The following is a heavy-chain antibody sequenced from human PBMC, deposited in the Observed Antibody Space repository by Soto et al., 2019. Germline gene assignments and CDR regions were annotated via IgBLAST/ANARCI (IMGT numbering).Heavy chain of an antibody. Sequence: QVQLVQSGAEVKKPGSSVKVSCKASGGTFSSYTISWVRQAPGQGLEWMGRIIPILGIANYAQKFQGRVTITADKSTSTAYMELSSLRSEDTAVYYCARVRVGSSGQNLDYWGQGTLVTVSS. V-gene: IGHV1-69*02. CDR1: GGTFSSYT. CDR2: IIPILGIA. J-gene: IGHJ4*02. CDR3: ARVRVGSSGQNLDY. D-gene: IGHD6-13*01.